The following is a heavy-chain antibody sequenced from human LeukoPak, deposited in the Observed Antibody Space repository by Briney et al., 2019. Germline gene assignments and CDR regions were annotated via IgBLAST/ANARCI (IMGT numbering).Heavy chain of an antibody. Sequence: PGGSLRLSCAASGFTFDDYAMHWVRQAPGKGLEWVSGISWNSGSIGYADSVKGRFTISRDNAKNSLYLQMNSLRAEDTALYYCAKDYDYGGNSGGNYFDYWGQGTLVTVSS. J-gene: IGHJ4*02. CDR3: AKDYDYGGNSGGNYFDY. V-gene: IGHV3-9*01. CDR1: GFTFDDYA. D-gene: IGHD4-23*01. CDR2: ISWNSGSI.